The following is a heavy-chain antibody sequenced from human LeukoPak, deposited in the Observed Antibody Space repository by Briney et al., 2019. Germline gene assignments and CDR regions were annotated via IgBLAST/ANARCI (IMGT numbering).Heavy chain of an antibody. CDR3: ARRQGDAFDI. CDR1: GFTVSNNY. CDR2: ITSSSSYI. Sequence: PGGSLRLSCAASGFTVSNNYMSWVRQAPGKGLEWVSSITSSSSYIYYADSVKGRFTISRDNAKNSLYLQMNSLRVEDTAVYYCARRQGDAFDIWGQGTMVTVSS. J-gene: IGHJ3*02. V-gene: IGHV3-21*06.